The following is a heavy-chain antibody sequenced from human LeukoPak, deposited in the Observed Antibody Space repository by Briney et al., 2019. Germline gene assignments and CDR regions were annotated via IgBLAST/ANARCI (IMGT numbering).Heavy chain of an antibody. Sequence: SETLSPACSFSGGSISNYYWSWVRQPPGKGLEWIGYIYYSGSTDYNPSLKSRVSISIDTSKNHFSLRLSSVTAADTASYYCARGYAYGPNYYFDYWGQGALVTVSS. CDR3: ARGYAYGPNYYFDY. CDR2: IYYSGST. D-gene: IGHD5-18*01. CDR1: GGSISNYY. V-gene: IGHV4-59*01. J-gene: IGHJ4*02.